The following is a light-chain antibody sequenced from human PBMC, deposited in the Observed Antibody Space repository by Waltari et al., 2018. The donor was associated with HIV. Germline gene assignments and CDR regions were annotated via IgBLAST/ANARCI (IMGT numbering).Light chain of an antibody. CDR3: SSYAGSNNYVV. V-gene: IGLV2-8*01. CDR2: EVT. Sequence: QSALTQPPSASGSPGQPVTIACTGTSSDVGGYNYVSWYQQYPGKAPKLMIYEVTKRPSGVPDRFSGSKSGNTASLTVSGLQAEDEADYDCSSYAGSNNYVVFGGGTRLTGL. J-gene: IGLJ2*01. CDR1: SSDVGGYNY.